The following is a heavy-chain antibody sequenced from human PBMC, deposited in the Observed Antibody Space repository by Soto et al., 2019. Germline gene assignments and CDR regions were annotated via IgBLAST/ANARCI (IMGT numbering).Heavy chain of an antibody. CDR1: GFTFSSYV. D-gene: IGHD3-22*01. V-gene: IGHV3-33*01. CDR3: ARDGYDSSGYYFDY. Sequence: GGSLRLSCAASGFTFSSYVMHWVRQAPGKGLEWVAVIWYDGSNKYYADSVKGRFTISRDNSKNTLYLQMNSLRAEDTAVYYCARDGYDSSGYYFDYWGQGTLVTVSS. CDR2: IWYDGSNK. J-gene: IGHJ4*02.